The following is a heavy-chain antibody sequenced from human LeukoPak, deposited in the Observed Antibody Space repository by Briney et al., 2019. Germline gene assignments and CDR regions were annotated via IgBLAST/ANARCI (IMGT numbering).Heavy chain of an antibody. V-gene: IGHV1-18*04. CDR3: ARDRYGDSPDY. CDR2: ISAYNGNT. CDR1: GYTFTGYY. Sequence: ASVKVSCKASGYTFTGYYMHWVRQAPGQGLEWMGWISAYNGNTNYAQKLQGRVTMTTDTSTSTAYMELRSLRSDDTAVYYCARDRYGDSPDYWGQGTLVTVSS. D-gene: IGHD4-17*01. J-gene: IGHJ4*02.